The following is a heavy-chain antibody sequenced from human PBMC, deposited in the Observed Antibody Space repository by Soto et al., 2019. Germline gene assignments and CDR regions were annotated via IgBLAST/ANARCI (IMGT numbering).Heavy chain of an antibody. J-gene: IGHJ4*02. V-gene: IGHV4-30-4*08. Sequence: SETLSLTCTVSGGSISSGDHYCSWIRQHPGKGLEWIGYIYLSGFTYSNPSLKSRVTMSIDTSKNQFSLKLSSVTAADTAVYYCARGGLDDFWSGYLYHLDSWGLGTLVTVSS. CDR3: ARGGLDDFWSGYLYHLDS. D-gene: IGHD3-3*01. CDR1: GGSISSGDHY. CDR2: IYLSGFT.